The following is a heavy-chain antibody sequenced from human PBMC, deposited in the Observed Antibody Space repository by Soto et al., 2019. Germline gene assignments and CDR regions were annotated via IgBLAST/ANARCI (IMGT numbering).Heavy chain of an antibody. CDR2: IYPGDSDT. CDR1: GYKFASYW. D-gene: IGHD2-15*01. Sequence: GESLKISCKGSGYKFASYWIGWVRQMPGKGLEWMGIIYPGDSDTRYSPSFRGQVTISADKSISTAYLQWSSLKASDTAIYYCARQDAYCSGGTCDSEYWGQGTLVTVSS. J-gene: IGHJ4*02. V-gene: IGHV5-51*01. CDR3: ARQDAYCSGGTCDSEY.